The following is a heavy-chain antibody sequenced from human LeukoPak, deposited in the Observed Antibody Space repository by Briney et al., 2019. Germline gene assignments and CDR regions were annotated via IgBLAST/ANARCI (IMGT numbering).Heavy chain of an antibody. CDR3: AIGRRLLDV. D-gene: IGHD2/OR15-2a*01. CDR2: INHSGST. CDR1: GGSFSAYY. J-gene: IGHJ6*04. Sequence: NLSETLSLTCAVYGGSFSAYYWCWIRQPPGKGLEWIGEINHSGSTNYNPSLKSRVTISVDTSKNQFSLKLSSVTAADTAVHYCAIGRRLLDVWGKGTTVTVSS. V-gene: IGHV4-34*01.